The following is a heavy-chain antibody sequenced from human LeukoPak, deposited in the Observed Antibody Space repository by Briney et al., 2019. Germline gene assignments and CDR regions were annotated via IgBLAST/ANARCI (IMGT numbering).Heavy chain of an antibody. V-gene: IGHV4-4*02. Sequence: QVKLQESGPGLVKPAGTLTPTRTVSGGPIRKSNWWSRFRRPPGKGPERTGQVYHSGSTTYNSSLKSRLTMSIDKSKNHFSLNLSSVTAADTAVYYCARRYYGSGTNYFDYWGQGTLVTVSS. D-gene: IGHD3-10*01. CDR1: GGPIRKSNW. J-gene: IGHJ4*02. CDR2: VYHSGST. CDR3: ARRYYGSGTNYFDY.